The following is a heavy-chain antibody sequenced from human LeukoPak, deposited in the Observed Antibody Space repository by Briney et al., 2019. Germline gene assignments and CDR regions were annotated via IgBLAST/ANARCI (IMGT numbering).Heavy chain of an antibody. D-gene: IGHD3-10*01. CDR2: ISSSSSYI. Sequence: PGGSLRLSCAASGFTFSSYSMNWVRQAPGKGLEWVSSISSSSSYIYYADSVKVRFTISRDNSKNTLYLQMNSLRAEDTAVYYCAKDLGWFGGLDYWGQGTLVTVSS. V-gene: IGHV3-21*04. J-gene: IGHJ4*02. CDR1: GFTFSSYS. CDR3: AKDLGWFGGLDY.